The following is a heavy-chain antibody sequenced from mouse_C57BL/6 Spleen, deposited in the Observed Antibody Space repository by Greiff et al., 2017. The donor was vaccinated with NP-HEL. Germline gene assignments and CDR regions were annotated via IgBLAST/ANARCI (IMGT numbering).Heavy chain of an antibody. V-gene: IGHV5-4*03. J-gene: IGHJ1*03. Sequence: DVMLVESGGGLVKPGGSLKLSCAASGFTFSSYAMSWVRQTPEKRLEWVATISDGGSYTYYPDNVKGRFTISRDNAKNNLYLQMSHLKSEDTAMYYCLGNDGRRYFDVWGTGTTVTVSS. CDR1: GFTFSSYA. CDR3: LGNDGRRYFDV. D-gene: IGHD2-3*01. CDR2: ISDGGSYT.